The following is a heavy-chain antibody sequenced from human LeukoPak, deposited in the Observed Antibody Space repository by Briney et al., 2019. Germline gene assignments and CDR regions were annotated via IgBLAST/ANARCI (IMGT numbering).Heavy chain of an antibody. D-gene: IGHD3-10*02. CDR2: ISGSGGRT. J-gene: IGHJ4*02. CDR3: AKGTTMVVEGYLDY. V-gene: IGHV3-23*01. Sequence: GGSLRLSCAASGFTFSSYAMSWVRQAPGKGLEWVSAISGSGGRTYYADSVKGRFTISRDNSKNTLYLQMNSLRAEDTAVYYCAKGTTMVVEGYLDYWGQGTLVTVSS. CDR1: GFTFSSYA.